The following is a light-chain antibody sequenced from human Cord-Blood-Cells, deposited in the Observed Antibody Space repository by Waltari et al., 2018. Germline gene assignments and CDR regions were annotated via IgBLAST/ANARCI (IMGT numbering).Light chain of an antibody. CDR1: QSLLHSNGYNY. CDR3: MQALQTRYT. V-gene: IGKV2-28*01. Sequence: CRSSQSLLHSNGYNYLDWYLQKPGQSPQLLIYLGSNRASGVPDRFSGSGSGTDFTLKISRVEAEDVGVYYCMQALQTRYTFGQGTKLEIK. CDR2: LGS. J-gene: IGKJ2*01.